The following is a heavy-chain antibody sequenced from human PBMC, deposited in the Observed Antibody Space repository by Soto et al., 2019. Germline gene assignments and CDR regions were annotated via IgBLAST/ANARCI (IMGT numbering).Heavy chain of an antibody. V-gene: IGHV3-30-3*01. J-gene: IGHJ4*01. Sequence: QVQLVESGGGVVQPGRSLRLSCAASGFTFTRHALHWVRQAPGKGLEWVALISYDGSNEYYADSVKGRFTISRDNSKNTLYLQMTSLRAEDTSVYYWARDSHSGYSYGYSCDYWGPGTLVTVSS. CDR1: GFTFTRHA. CDR2: ISYDGSNE. CDR3: ARDSHSGYSYGYSCDY. D-gene: IGHD5-18*01.